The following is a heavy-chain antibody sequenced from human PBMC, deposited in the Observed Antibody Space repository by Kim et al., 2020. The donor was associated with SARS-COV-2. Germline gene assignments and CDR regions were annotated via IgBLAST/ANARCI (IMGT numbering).Heavy chain of an antibody. J-gene: IGHJ5*02. CDR1: GGSVSSSDYY. D-gene: IGHD4-4*01. CDR3: ARENDSNNFAWVDP. Sequence: SETLSLTCFVSGGSVSSSDYYWGWFRQPAGQGLEWMGTIYYDGRTYNNPSFEARVSMSIDTSQNRFSLMLRSVTAADTANYYCARENDSNNFAWVDPWG. CDR2: IYYDGRT. V-gene: IGHV4-39*02.